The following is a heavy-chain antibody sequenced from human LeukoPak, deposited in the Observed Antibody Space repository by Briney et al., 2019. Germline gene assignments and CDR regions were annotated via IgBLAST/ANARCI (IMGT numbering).Heavy chain of an antibody. V-gene: IGHV3-23*01. CDR2: ISGSGGST. CDR3: AKPYCSSTSCYADFDY. J-gene: IGHJ4*02. CDR1: GFTFSSYA. Sequence: LPGGSLRLSCAASGFTFSSYAMSWVRQAPGKGLEWVSAISGSGGSTYYADSVKGRFTISRDNSKNTLYLQMNSLRAEDTAVYYCAKPYCSSTSCYADFDYWGQGTLVTVSS. D-gene: IGHD2-2*01.